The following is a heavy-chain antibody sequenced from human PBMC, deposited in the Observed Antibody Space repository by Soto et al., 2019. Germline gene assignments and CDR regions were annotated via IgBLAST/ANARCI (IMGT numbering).Heavy chain of an antibody. CDR1: GGTFTTYT. D-gene: IGHD7-27*01. CDR3: ARDGDGNSLAY. CDR2: IIPIFGAS. V-gene: IGHV1-69*01. Sequence: QVQLVQSGPEVKKPGSSVKVSCKSSGGTFTTYTFSWVRQAPGQGLEWMAGIIPIFGASKSAQKYQDRVAITTDESTRTIYMELSSLRSDDTAVYYCARDGDGNSLAYWGQGTLVTVS. J-gene: IGHJ4*02.